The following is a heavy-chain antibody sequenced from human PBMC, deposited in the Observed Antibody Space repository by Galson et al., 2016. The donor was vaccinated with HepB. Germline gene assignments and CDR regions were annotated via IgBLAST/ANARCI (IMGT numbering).Heavy chain of an antibody. CDR1: GFTIGPYW. D-gene: IGHD6-19*01. Sequence: SLRLSCAASGFTIGPYWMSWVRQAPGQGPEWVAHIKQDGSQIYYVDSVRGRFTISRDNAKNLLYLQMNSLRAEDTAVYFCAREAGGDSAWYYFDSWGQGTQVTVSS. CDR3: AREAGGDSAWYYFDS. J-gene: IGHJ4*02. V-gene: IGHV3-7*03. CDR2: IKQDGSQI.